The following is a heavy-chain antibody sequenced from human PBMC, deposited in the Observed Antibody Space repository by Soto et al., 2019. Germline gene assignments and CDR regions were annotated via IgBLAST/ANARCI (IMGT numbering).Heavy chain of an antibody. D-gene: IGHD6-19*01. CDR1: GGSISSGGYY. CDR3: ARATPAVAGI. Sequence: SETLSLTWTVSGGSISSGGYYWSWIRQHPGKGLEWIGYIYYSGSTYYNPSLKSRVTISVDTSKNQFSLKLSSVTAADTAVYYCARATPAVAGIWGQGTLVTVSS. CDR2: IYYSGST. J-gene: IGHJ4*02. V-gene: IGHV4-31*02.